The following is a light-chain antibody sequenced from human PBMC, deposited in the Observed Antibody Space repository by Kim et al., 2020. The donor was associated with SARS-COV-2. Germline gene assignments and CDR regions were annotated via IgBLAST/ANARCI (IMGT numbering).Light chain of an antibody. CDR3: SAYTSSSSLWV. CDR1: SSDVGGDND. V-gene: IGLV2-14*03. CDR2: DVS. J-gene: IGLJ3*02. Sequence: SITSSCTGTSSDVGGDNDVSWYKQHPGKALELMIYDVSNRPAGVSNRFTGYKSGNTDALTIYGLKAEDEADYYCSAYTSSSSLWVSGGGTKMTVL.